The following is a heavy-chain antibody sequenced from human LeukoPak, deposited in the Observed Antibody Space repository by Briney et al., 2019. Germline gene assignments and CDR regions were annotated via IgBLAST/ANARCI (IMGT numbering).Heavy chain of an antibody. Sequence: GGSLRLSCAASGFTFSSYGMHWVRQAPGKGLEWVAVISYDGSNKYYADSVKGRFTISRDNSKNTLYLQMNSLRAEGTAVYYCAKYPVSDYWGQGTLVTVSS. CDR2: ISYDGSNK. V-gene: IGHV3-30*18. J-gene: IGHJ4*02. CDR1: GFTFSSYG. CDR3: AKYPVSDY.